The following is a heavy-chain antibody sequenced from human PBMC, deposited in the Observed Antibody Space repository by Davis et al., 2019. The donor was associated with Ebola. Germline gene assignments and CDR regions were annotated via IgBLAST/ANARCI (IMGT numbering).Heavy chain of an antibody. J-gene: IGHJ6*04. Sequence: AASVKVSCKASGYTFTSYAMHWVRQAPGQRLEWMGWINAGNGNTKYSQKFQGRVTITRDTSASTAYMELSSLRSEDTAVYYCARGPPSGTAIWPSDYYYGMDVWGKGTTVTVSS. D-gene: IGHD2-21*02. CDR2: INAGNGNT. CDR3: ARGPPSGTAIWPSDYYYGMDV. V-gene: IGHV1-3*01. CDR1: GYTFTSYA.